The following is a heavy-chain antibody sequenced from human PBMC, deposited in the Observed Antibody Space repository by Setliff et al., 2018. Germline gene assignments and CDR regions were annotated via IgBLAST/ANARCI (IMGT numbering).Heavy chain of an antibody. CDR3: ARPLRYSGYEYYYMDV. J-gene: IGHJ6*03. D-gene: IGHD5-12*01. V-gene: IGHV3-9*01. CDR1: GFIFDEYA. Sequence: SLKISCAASGFIFDEYAMHWVRQAPGKGLEWVSGISWNSYHIDYAGSVRGRFTISRDNAKNSLYLQMNSLRAEDTAVYYCARPLRYSGYEYYYMDVWGKGTTVTVSS. CDR2: ISWNSYHI.